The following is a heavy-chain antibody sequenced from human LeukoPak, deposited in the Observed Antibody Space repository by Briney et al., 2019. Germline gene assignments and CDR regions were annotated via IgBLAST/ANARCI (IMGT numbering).Heavy chain of an antibody. D-gene: IGHD6-13*01. J-gene: IGHJ6*03. CDR2: INWNGGST. CDR3: ARIGMRIAAAGTAYLYYYYMDV. V-gene: IGHV3-20*04. CDR1: GFTFDDYG. Sequence: GGSLRLSCAASGFTFDDYGMSWVRQAPGKGLEWVSGINWNGGSTGYADSVKGRFTISRDNAKNSLYLQMNSLRAEDTAVYYCARIGMRIAAAGTAYLYYYYMDVWGKGTTVTVSS.